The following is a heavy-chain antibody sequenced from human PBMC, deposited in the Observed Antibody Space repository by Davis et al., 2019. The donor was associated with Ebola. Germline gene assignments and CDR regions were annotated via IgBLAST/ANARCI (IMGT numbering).Heavy chain of an antibody. CDR2: IDPSDSYT. J-gene: IGHJ4*02. V-gene: IGHV5-10-1*01. CDR3: ASSPYYDYVWGSYRWSFWDY. D-gene: IGHD3-16*02. CDR1: GYSFTSYW. Sequence: GESLKISCKGSGYSFTSYWINWVRQMPGKGLEWMGTIDPSDSYTKYSPSFQGHVTFSADKSISTAYLQWSSLGASDTAMYYCASSPYYDYVWGSYRWSFWDYWGQGTLVTVSS.